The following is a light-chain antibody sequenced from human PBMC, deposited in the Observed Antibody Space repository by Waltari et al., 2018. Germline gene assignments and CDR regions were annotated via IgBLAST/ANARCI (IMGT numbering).Light chain of an antibody. CDR3: QQRSKWPIT. J-gene: IGKJ5*01. Sequence: EIVLTQSPATLSLSPGERATLSCSASQRVSSYLAWYQQKPGQAPRLLIYDASNRATGIPARFSGSGSGTDFTLTISSLEPEDFALYYCQQRSKWPITFGQGTRLEIK. CDR2: DAS. CDR1: QRVSSY. V-gene: IGKV3-11*01.